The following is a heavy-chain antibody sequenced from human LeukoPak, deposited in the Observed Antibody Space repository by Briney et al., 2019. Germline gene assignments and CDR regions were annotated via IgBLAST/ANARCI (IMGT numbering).Heavy chain of an antibody. J-gene: IGHJ5*02. Sequence: ASVKVSCKASGYTFTGYYMHWVRQAPGQGLEWMGWINPNSGGTNYAQKIQGWVTMTRDTSISTAYMELSRLRSDDTAVYYCARALGYCSGGSCYSPWFDPWGQGTLVTVSS. V-gene: IGHV1-2*04. D-gene: IGHD2-15*01. CDR3: ARALGYCSGGSCYSPWFDP. CDR2: INPNSGGT. CDR1: GYTFTGYY.